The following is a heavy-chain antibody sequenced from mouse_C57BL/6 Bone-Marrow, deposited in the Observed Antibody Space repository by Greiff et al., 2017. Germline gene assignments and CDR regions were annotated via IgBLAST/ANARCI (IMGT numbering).Heavy chain of an antibody. CDR1: GFNINDDY. CDR3: TAGDYEGLDYYAMDY. V-gene: IGHV14-4*01. D-gene: IGHD2-4*01. J-gene: IGHJ4*01. CDR2: IDPENGDT. Sequence: EVQLQQSGAELVRPGASVKLSCTASGFNINDDYMHWVKQRPGQGLEWIGGIDPENGDTKYATKFQGKATITADTSSNTAYLQLSSLTSEDTAVYYWTAGDYEGLDYYAMDYWGQGTSVTVSS.